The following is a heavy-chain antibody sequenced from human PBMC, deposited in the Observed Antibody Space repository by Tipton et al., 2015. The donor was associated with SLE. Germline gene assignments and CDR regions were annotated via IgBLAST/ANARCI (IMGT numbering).Heavy chain of an antibody. CDR3: ARHHGSGWLYGLDV. J-gene: IGHJ6*02. CDR1: GGSISSSSYS. Sequence: TLSLTCTVSGGSISSSSYSWSWVRQSPGKGLEWIGEISHSRTTNYNPSLKSRVSMSLDTSTNPFSLRLSSVTAADTAVYYCARHHGSGWLYGLDVWGQGTTVTVSS. D-gene: IGHD6-19*01. CDR2: ISHSRTT. V-gene: IGHV4-39*01.